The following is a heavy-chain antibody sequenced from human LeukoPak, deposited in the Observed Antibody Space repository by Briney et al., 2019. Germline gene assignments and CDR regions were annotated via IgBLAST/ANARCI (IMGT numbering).Heavy chain of an antibody. CDR3: ARIYSGYDPPDALDI. Sequence: ASVKVSCKASGYTFTGYYMHWVRQAPGQGLEWMGWINPNSGGTNYAQKFQGRVTMTRDTSISTAYMELNRLRSDDTAVYYCARIYSGYDPPDALDIWGQGTTVTVSS. D-gene: IGHD5-12*01. CDR2: INPNSGGT. V-gene: IGHV1-2*02. CDR1: GYTFTGYY. J-gene: IGHJ3*02.